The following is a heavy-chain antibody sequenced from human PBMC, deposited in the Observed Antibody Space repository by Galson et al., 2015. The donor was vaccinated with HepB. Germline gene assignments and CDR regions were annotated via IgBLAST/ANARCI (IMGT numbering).Heavy chain of an antibody. V-gene: IGHV1-69*13. CDR2: IIPIFGTA. Sequence: SVKASCKASGGTFSSYAISWVRQAPGQGLEWMGGIIPIFGTANYAQKFQGRVTITADESTSTAYMELSSLRSEDTAVYYCAREVGATPGHRKKDYYYYMDVWGKGTTVTVSS. CDR3: AREVGATPGHRKKDYYYYMDV. CDR1: GGTFSSYA. J-gene: IGHJ6*03. D-gene: IGHD1-26*01.